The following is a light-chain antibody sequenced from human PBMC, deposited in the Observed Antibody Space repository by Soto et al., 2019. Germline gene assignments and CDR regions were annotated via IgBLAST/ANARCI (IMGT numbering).Light chain of an antibody. Sequence: EIVMTQSPATLSVSPGGRATLSCRASQSVSSNLAWYQQKPGQAPKLLMYGASTRATGVPTRFSGSRSGAEFTLTINSLQSEDFAVYYCQPYNNWPLTFGGGTKVDIK. J-gene: IGKJ4*01. CDR2: GAS. V-gene: IGKV3-15*01. CDR3: QPYNNWPLT. CDR1: QSVSSN.